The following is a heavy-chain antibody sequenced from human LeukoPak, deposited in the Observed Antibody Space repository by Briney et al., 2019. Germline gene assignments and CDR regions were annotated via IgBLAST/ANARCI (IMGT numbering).Heavy chain of an antibody. CDR2: IDPNSSGA. D-gene: IGHD3-3*01. Sequence: SLKISCKASVYTFTAYYMHWVRQAPGHEGECMGWIDPNSSGANYTQKFQSRVTMTRDTSLSTAYTERSRLRSDETAVYCTARVDSRGYEYDYWGQGTLVTVSS. CDR3: ARVDSRGYEYDY. V-gene: IGHV1-2*02. J-gene: IGHJ4*02. CDR1: VYTFTAYY.